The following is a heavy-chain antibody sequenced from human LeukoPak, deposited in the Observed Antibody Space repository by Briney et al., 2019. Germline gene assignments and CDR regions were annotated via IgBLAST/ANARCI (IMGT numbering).Heavy chain of an antibody. D-gene: IGHD2-8*01. CDR1: GFTFSAYA. CDR2: ISDDGRHN. Sequence: GGSLRLSCAASGFTFSAYAMNWVRQAPGKGREGGAVISDDGRHNYYADSVKGRFTISRDNSKSTLYLQMNSLRDDDSAAYFCARVYLERLTAGYFDHWGQGTQVTVSP. CDR3: ARVYLERLTAGYFDH. J-gene: IGHJ4*02. V-gene: IGHV3-30*04.